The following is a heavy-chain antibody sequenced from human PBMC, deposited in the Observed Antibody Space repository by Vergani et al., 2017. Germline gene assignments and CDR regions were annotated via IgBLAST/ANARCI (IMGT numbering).Heavy chain of an antibody. Sequence: EVQLLQSEGAVVQPGGSLRLSCVASGFTFSSHAMIWVRQGHGQGLEWVSSIKNTGDSTHYADSVKGRFTISRDNSKNTLYLQMNRLRVEDTAVYCCVRGSDNYNWGQGTLVTVSS. J-gene: IGHJ4*02. CDR2: IKNTGDST. D-gene: IGHD5-24*01. CDR1: GFTFSSHA. V-gene: IGHV3-23*01. CDR3: VRGSDNYN.